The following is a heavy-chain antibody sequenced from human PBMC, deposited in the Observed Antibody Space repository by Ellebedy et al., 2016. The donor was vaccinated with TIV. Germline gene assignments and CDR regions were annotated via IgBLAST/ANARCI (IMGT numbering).Heavy chain of an antibody. J-gene: IGHJ4*02. V-gene: IGHV4-61*01. CDR1: GGSVSSGSYY. Sequence: SETLSLTCTVSGGSVSSGSYYWSWIRQPPGKGLEWIGYIYYSGSTNYNPSLKSRVTISVDTSKNQFSLKLSSVTAADTAVYYCASTHLITGGWLQLRLWGQGTLVTVSS. CDR3: ASTHLITGGWLQLRL. D-gene: IGHD5-24*01. CDR2: IYYSGST.